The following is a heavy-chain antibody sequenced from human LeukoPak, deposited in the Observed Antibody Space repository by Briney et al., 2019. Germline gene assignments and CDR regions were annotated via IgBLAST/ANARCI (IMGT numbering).Heavy chain of an antibody. CDR1: GFTFSSYW. Sequence: GGSLRLSCAASGFTFSSYWMHWVRQAPGKGLVWVSHINSDGSSTRYADSVKGRFTISRDNAKNTLYLQMNSLRAEDTAVYYCARYDSHYVDYWGQGTLVTVSS. CDR3: ARYDSHYVDY. J-gene: IGHJ4*02. CDR2: INSDGSST. V-gene: IGHV3-74*01. D-gene: IGHD1-1*01.